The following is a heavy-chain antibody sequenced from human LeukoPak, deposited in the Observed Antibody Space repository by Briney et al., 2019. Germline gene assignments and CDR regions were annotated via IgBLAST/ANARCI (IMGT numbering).Heavy chain of an antibody. Sequence: PGGSLRLSCAASGFSFSSDDMHWVRQATGKGLEWVSAIGTAGDTYYPGSVKGRFTISRENAKNSLYLQMNSLRAGDTAVYYCARADHFDYGMDVWGQGTTVTVSS. V-gene: IGHV3-13*04. CDR1: GFSFSSDD. CDR3: ARADHFDYGMDV. J-gene: IGHJ6*02. CDR2: IGTAGDT.